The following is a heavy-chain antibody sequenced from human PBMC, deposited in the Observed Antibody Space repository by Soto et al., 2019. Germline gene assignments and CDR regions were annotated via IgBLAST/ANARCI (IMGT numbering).Heavy chain of an antibody. D-gene: IGHD3-16*02. CDR3: ARRYRSRLAY. CDR2: IYYSGTT. CDR1: GGSISSYY. J-gene: IGHJ4*02. Sequence: SETLSLTCTVSGGSISSYYWGWIRQPPGKGLEWIGNIYYSGTTNYHPSLKSRVTISLDTSKNQFSLKLSSVTAADTAVYYCARRYRSRLAYWGQGTLVTVSS. V-gene: IGHV4-59*08.